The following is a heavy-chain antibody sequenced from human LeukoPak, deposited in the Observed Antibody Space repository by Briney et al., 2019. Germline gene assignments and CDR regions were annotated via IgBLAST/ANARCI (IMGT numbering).Heavy chain of an antibody. CDR2: ISYDGSNK. Sequence: GGSLRLSCAASGFTFSSYAMHWVRQAPGKGLEWVAVISYDGSNKYYADSVKGRFTISRDNSKNTLYLQMNSLRAEDTAVYYCARLAGWEKLREFDYWGQGTLVTVSS. CDR1: GFTFSSYA. CDR3: ARLAGWEKLREFDY. V-gene: IGHV3-30-3*01. D-gene: IGHD1-26*01. J-gene: IGHJ4*02.